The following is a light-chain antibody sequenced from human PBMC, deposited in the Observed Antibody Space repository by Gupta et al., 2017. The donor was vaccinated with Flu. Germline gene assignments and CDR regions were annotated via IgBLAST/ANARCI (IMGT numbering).Light chain of an antibody. J-gene: IGKJ1*01. CDR3: QQSDGTPKT. Sequence: DIQMTRSPSSLSPSVGDRVTITCRASQRISSYLTWSQQRPGKAPKPPIQAVSRVQTGVPSRFSGSGSLRDFTRTISRLQPEDFATYYCQQSDGTPKTFGQGTRVEIK. CDR2: AVS. V-gene: IGKV1-39*01. CDR1: QRISSY.